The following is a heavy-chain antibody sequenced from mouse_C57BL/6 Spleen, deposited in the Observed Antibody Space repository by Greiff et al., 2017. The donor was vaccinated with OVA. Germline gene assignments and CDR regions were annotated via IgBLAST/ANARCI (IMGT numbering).Heavy chain of an antibody. CDR2: IYPGSGNT. V-gene: IGHV1-76*01. J-gene: IGHJ3*01. CDR1: GYTFTDYY. CDR3: ARGAYYYGSSYLFAY. D-gene: IGHD1-1*01. Sequence: QVQLQQSGAELVRPGASVKLSCKASGYTFTDYYINWVKQRPGQGLEWIARIYPGSGNTYYNEKFKGKATLTAEKSSSSAYMQLSSLTSEDSAVYFCARGAYYYGSSYLFAYWGQGTLVTVSA.